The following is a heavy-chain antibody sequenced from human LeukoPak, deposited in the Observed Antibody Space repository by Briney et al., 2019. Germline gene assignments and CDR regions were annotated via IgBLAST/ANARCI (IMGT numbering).Heavy chain of an antibody. Sequence: PGRSLSLSCASSGFTLSSYAMHWVRQAPGKGREGVAVISYDGSNKYYADSVKGRFTISRDNAKNSLYLQMNSLRAEDTAVYYCATTYSSGWFYYYYYMDVWGKGTTVTVSS. D-gene: IGHD6-19*01. CDR3: ATTYSSGWFYYYYYMDV. V-gene: IGHV3-30*04. CDR1: GFTLSSYA. J-gene: IGHJ6*03. CDR2: ISYDGSNK.